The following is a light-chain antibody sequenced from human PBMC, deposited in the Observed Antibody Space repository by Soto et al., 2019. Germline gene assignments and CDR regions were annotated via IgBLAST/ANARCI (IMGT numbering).Light chain of an antibody. J-gene: IGKJ1*01. CDR3: QQYYNIPPT. Sequence: DIVMTQSPDSLAVSLGERATINCKSSQSVFFNSNNKNYLAWYQQKPGQPPKLLIYWASTRESGVPDRFSGSGSRTDFTLTISSLQAEDVAVYYCQQYYNIPPTFGQGTKVE. CDR2: WAS. CDR1: QSVFFNSNNKNY. V-gene: IGKV4-1*01.